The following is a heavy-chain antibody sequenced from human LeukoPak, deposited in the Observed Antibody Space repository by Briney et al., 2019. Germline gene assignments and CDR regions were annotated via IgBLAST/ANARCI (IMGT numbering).Heavy chain of an antibody. D-gene: IGHD6-19*01. CDR1: GFTFRSYV. J-gene: IGHJ4*02. CDR2: IGTAGDT. V-gene: IGHV3-13*04. Sequence: GGSLRLSCAASGFTFRSYVMHWVRQVTGEGLEWVSAIGTAGDTYYPGSVKGRFTISRENAKNSLYLQMNSPRAGDTAVYYCVRAGSGWYYFDYWGQGTLVTVSS. CDR3: VRAGSGWYYFDY.